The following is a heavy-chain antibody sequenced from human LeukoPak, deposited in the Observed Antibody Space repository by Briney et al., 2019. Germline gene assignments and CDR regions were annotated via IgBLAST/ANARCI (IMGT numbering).Heavy chain of an antibody. D-gene: IGHD3-10*01. V-gene: IGHV3-11*01. CDR3: ARDFGFAETWGSTVDY. CDR2: ISSSGSTI. J-gene: IGHJ4*02. Sequence: GGSLRLSCAASGFTFSDYYMSWIRQAPGKGLEWVSYISSSGSTIYYADSVKGRFTISRDNAKNSLYLQMNSLRAEDTAVYYCARDFGFAETWGSTVDYWGQGTLVTVSS. CDR1: GFTFSDYY.